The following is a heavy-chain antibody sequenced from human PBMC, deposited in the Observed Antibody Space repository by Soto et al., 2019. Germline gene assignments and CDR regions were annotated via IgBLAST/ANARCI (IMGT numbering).Heavy chain of an antibody. CDR1: GYTFTGYY. CDR2: INPNSGGT. Sequence: GASVKVSCKASGYTFTGYYMHWLRQAPGQGLEWMGWINPNSGGTNYAQKFQGWVTMTRDTSISTAYMELSRLRSDDTAVYYCARTSPEGAIRAFDIWGQGTMVT. J-gene: IGHJ3*02. D-gene: IGHD1-26*01. V-gene: IGHV1-2*04. CDR3: ARTSPEGAIRAFDI.